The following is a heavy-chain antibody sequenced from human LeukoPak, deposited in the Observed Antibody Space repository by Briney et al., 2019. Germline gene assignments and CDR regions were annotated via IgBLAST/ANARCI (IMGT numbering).Heavy chain of an antibody. CDR2: IYYSGST. Sequence: SETLSLTCAVYNGPFSGYYWSWIRQPPGKGLEWIGYIYYSGSTNYNPSLKSRVTISVDTSKNQFSLKLSSVTAADTAVYYCARTLVGVGATGSRYYFDYWGQGTLVTVSS. CDR3: ARTLVGVGATGSRYYFDY. V-gene: IGHV4-59*01. D-gene: IGHD1-26*01. CDR1: NGPFSGYY. J-gene: IGHJ4*02.